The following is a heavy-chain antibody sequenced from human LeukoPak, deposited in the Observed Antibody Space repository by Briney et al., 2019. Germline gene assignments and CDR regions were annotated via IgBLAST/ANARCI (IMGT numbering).Heavy chain of an antibody. CDR2: ISYDGSNK. Sequence: GGSLRLSCAASGFTFSSYTMHWVRQAPGKGLEWVVVISYDGSNKKYVDSVKGRFTISTDESKNTLYLQMNSLRSEDTAVYYCARSIGNHFDCWGQGTLVTVSS. V-gene: IGHV3-30-3*01. CDR3: ARSIGNHFDC. D-gene: IGHD1-14*01. CDR1: GFTFSSYT. J-gene: IGHJ4*02.